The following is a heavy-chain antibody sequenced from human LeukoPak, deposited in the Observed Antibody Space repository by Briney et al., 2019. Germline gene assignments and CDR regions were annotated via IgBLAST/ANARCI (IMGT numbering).Heavy chain of an antibody. Sequence: HPGGSLRLSCAASGFTFSDYYMSWIRQAPGKGLEWVANIKHDGSEKNFVDSVKGRFTISRDNAKNSLYLQMNSLRAEDTAVFYCARVAYTYEGTDVWGQGTTVTVSS. D-gene: IGHD5-18*01. CDR1: GFTFSDYY. CDR3: ARVAYTYEGTDV. J-gene: IGHJ6*02. CDR2: IKHDGSEK. V-gene: IGHV3-7*05.